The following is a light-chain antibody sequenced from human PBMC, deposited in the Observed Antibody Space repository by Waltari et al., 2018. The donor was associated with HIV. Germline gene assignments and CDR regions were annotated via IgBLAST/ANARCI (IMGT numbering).Light chain of an antibody. J-gene: IGLJ2*01. CDR2: DTK. CDR1: TGAVTSGHY. Sequence: AVVTQEPSLTVSPGGTVTLTCGSSTGAVTSGHYPYWFQQKPGHAPRTLIFDTKNKHSWTPARFSGSLLGGKAALTLSGAQPEDEAEYYCLLSYSGARVFGGGTKLTVL. V-gene: IGLV7-46*01. CDR3: LLSYSGARV.